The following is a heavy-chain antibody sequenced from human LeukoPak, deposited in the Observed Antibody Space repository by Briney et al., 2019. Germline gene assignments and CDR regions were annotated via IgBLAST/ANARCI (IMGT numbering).Heavy chain of an antibody. V-gene: IGHV4-38-2*02. J-gene: IGHJ6*03. CDR1: GYSISSGYY. Sequence: PSETLSLTCTVSGYSISSGYYWGWIRQPPGKGLEWIGSIYHSGSTYYNPSLKSRVTISVDTSKNQFSLKLSSVTAADTAVYYCASLAAHIVVVPAAMSSVGYYYYYMDVWGKGTTVTVSS. CDR3: ASLAAHIVVVPAAMSSVGYYYYYMDV. CDR2: IYHSGST. D-gene: IGHD2-2*01.